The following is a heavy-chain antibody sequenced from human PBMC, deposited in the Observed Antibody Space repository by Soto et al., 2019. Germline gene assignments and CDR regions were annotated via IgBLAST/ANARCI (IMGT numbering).Heavy chain of an antibody. J-gene: IGHJ5*02. CDR1: GYTFTSYG. D-gene: IGHD3-22*01. CDR3: ARDRGVVYYYDSSGYRPHNWFDP. V-gene: IGHV1-18*01. CDR2: ISAYNGNT. Sequence: ASVKVSCKASGYTFTSYGIIWVRQAPGQGLEWMGWISAYNGNTNYAQKLQGRVTMTTDTSTSTAYMELRSLRSDDTAVYYCARDRGVVYYYDSSGYRPHNWFDPWGQGTLVTVSS.